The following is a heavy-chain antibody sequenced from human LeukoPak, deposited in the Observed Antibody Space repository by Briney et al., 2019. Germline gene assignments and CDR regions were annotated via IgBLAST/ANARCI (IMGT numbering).Heavy chain of an antibody. Sequence: GGSLRLSCAVSGFTFSSYAMSWVRQAPGKGLEWLASISGSGGSTYYADSVKGRFTISRDNSKNTLYLQMNSLRAEDTAVYYCAKESYGDYPINWFDPWGQGTLVTVSS. CDR1: GFTFSSYA. V-gene: IGHV3-23*01. D-gene: IGHD4-17*01. CDR3: AKESYGDYPINWFDP. J-gene: IGHJ5*02. CDR2: ISGSGGST.